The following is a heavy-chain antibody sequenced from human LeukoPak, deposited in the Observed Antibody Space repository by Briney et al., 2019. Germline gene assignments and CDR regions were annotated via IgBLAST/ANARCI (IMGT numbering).Heavy chain of an antibody. CDR3: ARGYGYYASGSYPDY. CDR1: GFTLSSHA. D-gene: IGHD3-10*01. Sequence: GGSLRLSCAASGFTLSSHAMHWVRQAPGKGLEWVSVISYAGSEKYYADSVKGRCIISRDNSKSTLFLQMNSLRDEDTAVYYCARGYGYYASGSYPDYWGQGTLVTVSS. CDR2: ISYAGSEK. J-gene: IGHJ4*02. V-gene: IGHV3-30*04.